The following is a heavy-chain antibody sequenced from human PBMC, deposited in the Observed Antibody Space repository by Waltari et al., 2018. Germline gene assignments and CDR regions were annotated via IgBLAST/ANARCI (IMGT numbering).Heavy chain of an antibody. CDR1: GYSISSGYY. Sequence: QVQLQESGPGLVKPSETLSLTCAVSGYSISSGYYWGWIRQPPGKGLEWIGSIYHSGSTYSNPSLKSRVTISVDTSKNQFSRKLSSVTAADTAVYYCARSYSSSWYGNAFDIWGQGTMVTVSS. CDR2: IYHSGST. V-gene: IGHV4-38-2*01. J-gene: IGHJ3*02. D-gene: IGHD6-13*01. CDR3: ARSYSSSWYGNAFDI.